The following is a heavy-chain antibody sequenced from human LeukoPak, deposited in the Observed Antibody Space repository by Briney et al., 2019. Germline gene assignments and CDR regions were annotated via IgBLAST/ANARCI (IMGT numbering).Heavy chain of an antibody. CDR1: GFSFSSNT. J-gene: IGHJ4*02. CDR3: ARDEDTSALSEY. CDR2: TRNNGGRT. Sequence: GGSLRLPCAGSGFSFSSNTMSWARQAPGGGLEGVSATRNNGGRTDYADSVKGRFTISRDNSKSTLYLHMDSLRAEDTAVYYCARDEDTSALSEYWGQGTLVTVSS. V-gene: IGHV3-23*01. D-gene: IGHD2/OR15-2a*01.